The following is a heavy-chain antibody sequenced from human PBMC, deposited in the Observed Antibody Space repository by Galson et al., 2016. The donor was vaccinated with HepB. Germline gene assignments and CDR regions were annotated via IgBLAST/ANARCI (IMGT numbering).Heavy chain of an antibody. V-gene: IGHV4-4*07. CDR2: IFTSGST. Sequence: SETLSLTCTVSGGSITTNYWSWIRQPAGKGLEWIGHIFTSGSTYYNPSLKRRVSMSADTSKNQFSLNLPSVTAADTAVYYCAREFDYYDSSGYYAFDFWGQGIMVTVSS. D-gene: IGHD3-22*01. J-gene: IGHJ3*01. CDR3: AREFDYYDSSGYYAFDF. CDR1: GGSITTNY.